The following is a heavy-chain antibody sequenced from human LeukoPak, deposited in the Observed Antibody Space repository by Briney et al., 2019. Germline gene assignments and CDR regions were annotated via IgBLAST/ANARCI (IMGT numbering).Heavy chain of an antibody. CDR2: IKQDGSEK. Sequence: GGSLRLSCAASGFTFSSYWMSWVRQAPGKGLEWVANIKQDGSEKYYVDSVKGRFTTSRDNAKNSLYLQMNSLRAEDTAVYYCARVFTMIVVDRTYCLDYWGQGTLVTVSS. CDR1: GFTFSSYW. V-gene: IGHV3-7*01. D-gene: IGHD3-22*01. CDR3: ARVFTMIVVDRTYCLDY. J-gene: IGHJ4*02.